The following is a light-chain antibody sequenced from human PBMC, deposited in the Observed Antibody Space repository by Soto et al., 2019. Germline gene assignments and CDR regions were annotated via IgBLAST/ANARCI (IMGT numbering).Light chain of an antibody. CDR3: QHYDHLPIT. CDR1: QDITNY. Sequence: DIQMTQSPSSLSASVGDRVTITCQASQDITNYLNWYQQKPGKAPRLLLYDASSLETGVPSRFSGSGSGTDFTFTISCLQPEDIATYYCQHYDHLPITFGQGTRLEIK. CDR2: DAS. J-gene: IGKJ5*01. V-gene: IGKV1-33*01.